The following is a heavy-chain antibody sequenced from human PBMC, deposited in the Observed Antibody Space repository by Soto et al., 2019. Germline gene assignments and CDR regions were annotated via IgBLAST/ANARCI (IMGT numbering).Heavy chain of an antibody. Sequence: QITLKESGPTLVKPTQTLTLTCTFSGFSLSTSEVGAGWIRQPPGKALEWLAVIYWDDDKRYSPSLRSRLTITKDTSKNQVVLTMTNMDPVDTATYYCAHSGIAVAGRVTALDPWGQGSLVTVSS. CDR3: AHSGIAVAGRVTALDP. V-gene: IGHV2-5*02. J-gene: IGHJ5*02. CDR1: GFSLSTSEVG. CDR2: IYWDDDK. D-gene: IGHD6-19*01.